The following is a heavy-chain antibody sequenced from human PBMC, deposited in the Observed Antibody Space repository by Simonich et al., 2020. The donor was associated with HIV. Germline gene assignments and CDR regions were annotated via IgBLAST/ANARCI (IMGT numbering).Heavy chain of an antibody. CDR1: GYSISSGYY. V-gene: IGHV4-38-2*01. Sequence: QVQLQESGPGLVKPSETLSLTCAVSGYSISSGYYWGWIRQRPGKGLEWIGSIYPSGSTYYNPSRKSRVTISVDTSKSQFSLKLSSVTAADTAVYYCARNNFWSGWLFDYWGQGTLVTVSS. D-gene: IGHD3-3*01. CDR3: ARNNFWSGWLFDY. J-gene: IGHJ4*02. CDR2: IYPSGST.